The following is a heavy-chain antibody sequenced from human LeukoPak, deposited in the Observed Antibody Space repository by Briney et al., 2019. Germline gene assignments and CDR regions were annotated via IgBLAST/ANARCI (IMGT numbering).Heavy chain of an antibody. Sequence: PGGSLRLSCAASGFTFSNYNMNWVRQAPGKGLEWVSSISSSSTYIYYADSEKGRFTISREKDKNSLYMQMNSLRAEDTAVYYCSRGGCSSTSCKPGYLGQGTLVTVSS. CDR3: SRGGCSSTSCKPGY. J-gene: IGHJ4*02. CDR2: ISSSSTYI. D-gene: IGHD2-2*01. CDR1: GFTFSNYN. V-gene: IGHV3-21*06.